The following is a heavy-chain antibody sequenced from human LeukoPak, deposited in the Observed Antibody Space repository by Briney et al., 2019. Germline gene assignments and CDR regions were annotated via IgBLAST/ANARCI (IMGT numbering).Heavy chain of an antibody. J-gene: IGHJ6*02. D-gene: IGHD3-3*01. V-gene: IGHV3-7*03. CDR1: RLTINKSW. CDR2: INQDGSEK. Sequence: PGGSLRLSCVVSRLTINKSWMSWVRQAPGKGLEWVANINQDGSEKNYVDSVKGRFTISRDNAKNSLYLQLNSLRVEDTAVYYCAKSDTIFGVVSGPYYYYGMDVWGQGTTVTVSS. CDR3: AKSDTIFGVVSGPYYYYGMDV.